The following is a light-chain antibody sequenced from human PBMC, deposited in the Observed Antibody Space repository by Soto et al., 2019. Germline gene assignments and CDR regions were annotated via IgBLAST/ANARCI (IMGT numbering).Light chain of an antibody. J-gene: IGKJ1*01. CDR2: GAS. Sequence: EIVLTQSPGTLSLSPGERATLYCRASKSVSSSYLAWYQQKPSQAPRLLIYGASSRATGIPDRFSGSGSGTDFTLTISRLEPEDFAVYYCQQYGSSPPRTFGQGTKVEVK. CDR1: KSVSSSY. V-gene: IGKV3-20*01. CDR3: QQYGSSPPRT.